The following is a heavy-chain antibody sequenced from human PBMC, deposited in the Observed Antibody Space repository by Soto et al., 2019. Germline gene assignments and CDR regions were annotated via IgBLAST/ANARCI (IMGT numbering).Heavy chain of an antibody. D-gene: IGHD4-17*01. CDR1: GFTFSSYG. Sequence: QVQLVESGGGVVQPGRSLRLSCAASGFTFSSYGMHWVRQAPGKGLEWVAVIWYDGSNKYYADSVKGRFTISRDNSKNTLYLQMNSLRAEDTAVYYCARDPYGDYIDYWGQGTLVTVSS. CDR2: IWYDGSNK. J-gene: IGHJ4*02. V-gene: IGHV3-33*01. CDR3: ARDPYGDYIDY.